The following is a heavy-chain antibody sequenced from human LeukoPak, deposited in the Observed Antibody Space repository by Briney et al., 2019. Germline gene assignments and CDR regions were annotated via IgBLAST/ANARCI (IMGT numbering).Heavy chain of an antibody. V-gene: IGHV3-48*01. CDR3: ARDGSSSGYYARGLFDY. CDR2: ISSSSSTI. D-gene: IGHD3-22*01. CDR1: GFTFSSYS. J-gene: IGHJ4*02. Sequence: PGGSLRLSCAASGFTFSSYSMNWVRQAPGKGLEWVSYISSSSSTIYYADSVKGRFTVSRDNSKNTLYLQMNSLRAEDTAVYYCARDGSSSGYYARGLFDYWGQGTLVTVSS.